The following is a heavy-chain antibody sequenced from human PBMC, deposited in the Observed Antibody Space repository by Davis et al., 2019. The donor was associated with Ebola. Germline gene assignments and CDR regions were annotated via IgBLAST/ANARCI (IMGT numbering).Heavy chain of an antibody. CDR3: ASIVRRLATAWDDY. Sequence: GESLKIPCEASGFTVSSHYMSWVRQAPGKGLEWVSVMYTGGSTYYADSVKGRFTISRHNSKNTLYLQMNSLRAEDTAVDYCASIVRRLATAWDDYWGQGTLVTVSS. CDR1: GFTVSSHY. J-gene: IGHJ4*02. D-gene: IGHD5-18*01. V-gene: IGHV3-53*04. CDR2: MYTGGST.